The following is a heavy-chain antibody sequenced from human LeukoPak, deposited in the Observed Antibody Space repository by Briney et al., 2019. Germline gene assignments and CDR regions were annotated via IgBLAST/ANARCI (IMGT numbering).Heavy chain of an antibody. Sequence: GGSLRLSCAASGFTFSSYGMSWVRQAPGKGLEWVSAISTSGGSTYYADSVRGRFTISRDNSKNTLSLQMNSLRAEDTAVYYCARDYYDGIGYYYEDYWGQGTLVTVSS. V-gene: IGHV3-23*01. D-gene: IGHD3-22*01. CDR2: ISTSGGST. J-gene: IGHJ4*02. CDR1: GFTFSSYG. CDR3: ARDYYDGIGYYYEDY.